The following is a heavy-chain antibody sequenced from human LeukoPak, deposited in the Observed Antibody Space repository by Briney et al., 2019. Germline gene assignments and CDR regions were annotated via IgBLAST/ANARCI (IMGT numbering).Heavy chain of an antibody. D-gene: IGHD6-6*01. CDR1: EXTFTSYE. V-gene: IGHV3-48*03. CDR3: ARGPSIAARYDAFDI. CDR2: ISSSGNTI. J-gene: IGHJ3*02. Sequence: GGSLRLSCSASEXTFTSYEWNWVRQAPEKGLEWVSYISSSGNTISYADSVKGRFTISRDNAKNSLYLQVISLRAEDTAVYYCARGPSIAARYDAFDIWGQGTMVTVSS.